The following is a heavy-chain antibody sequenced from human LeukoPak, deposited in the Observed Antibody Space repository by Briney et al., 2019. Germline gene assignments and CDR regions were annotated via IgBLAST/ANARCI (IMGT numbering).Heavy chain of an antibody. CDR1: GGSPSRSTYY. CDR3: AGRIAARPINNWFDP. J-gene: IGHJ5*02. V-gene: IGHV4-39*01. Sequence: SETLSLTCTVSGGSPSRSTYYWGWIRQPPGKGLEWIGSIYYSGSTYYNPSLKSRVTISVDTSKNQFSLKLSSVTAADTAVYYCAGRIAARPINNWFDPWGQGTLVTVSS. CDR2: IYYSGST. D-gene: IGHD6-6*01.